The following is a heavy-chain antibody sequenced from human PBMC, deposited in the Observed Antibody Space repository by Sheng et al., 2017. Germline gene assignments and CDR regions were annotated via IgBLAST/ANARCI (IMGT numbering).Heavy chain of an antibody. D-gene: IGHD6-13*01. CDR1: GFTFSSYS. J-gene: IGHJ2*01. V-gene: IGHV3-21*01. CDR3: ARGRSIAAAGTGWYFDL. Sequence: EVQLVESGGGLVKPGGSLRLSCAASGFTFSSYSMNWVRQAPGKGLEWVSSISSSSSYIYYADSVKGRFTISRDNAKNSLYLQMNSLRAEDTAVYYCARGRSIAAAGTGWYFDLWGRGTLVTVSS. CDR2: ISSSSSYI.